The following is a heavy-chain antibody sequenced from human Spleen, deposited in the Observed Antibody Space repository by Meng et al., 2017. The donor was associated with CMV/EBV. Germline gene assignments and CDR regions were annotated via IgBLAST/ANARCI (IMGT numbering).Heavy chain of an antibody. CDR1: GGTFSSYA. CDR2: IIPPLDIA. V-gene: IGHV1-69*10. D-gene: IGHD5-18*01. J-gene: IGHJ5*02. CDR3: AREGRGTAMVTWFDP. Sequence: SVKVSCKASGGTFSSYAFSWVRQAPGQGLEWMGGIIPPLDIANYAQNFQGRVTITADKSTSTAYMELISLRSEDTAVYYCAREGRGTAMVTWFDPWGQGTLVTVSS.